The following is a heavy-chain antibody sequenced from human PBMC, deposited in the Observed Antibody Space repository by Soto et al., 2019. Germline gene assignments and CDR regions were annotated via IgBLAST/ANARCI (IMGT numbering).Heavy chain of an antibody. CDR3: ARAGSSSFYYGMDV. J-gene: IGHJ6*02. D-gene: IGHD6-6*01. CDR2: IYTSGST. Sequence: SETLSLTCTVSGGSISSYYWSWIRQPAGKGLEWIGRIYTSGSTNYNPSLKSRVTMSVDTSKNQFSPKLSSVTAADTAVYYCARAGSSSFYYGMDVWGQGTTVTVSS. CDR1: GGSISSYY. V-gene: IGHV4-4*07.